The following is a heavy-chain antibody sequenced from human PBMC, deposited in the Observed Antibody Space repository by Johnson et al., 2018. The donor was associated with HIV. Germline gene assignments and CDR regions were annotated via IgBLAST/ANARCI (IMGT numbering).Heavy chain of an antibody. V-gene: IGHV3-30-3*01. Sequence: QEKLVESGGGVVQPGRSLRLSCAASGFTFSSMHWDRQAPGKGLEWVAVISHDGSSKYYAESLKGRISISRDNSKNTLYLQMNSLRADDTAVYHCARGHSDLVTASDIWGHGTMVTVS. CDR1: GFTFSS. CDR2: ISHDGSSK. D-gene: IGHD2-21*02. J-gene: IGHJ3*02. CDR3: ARGHSDLVTASDI.